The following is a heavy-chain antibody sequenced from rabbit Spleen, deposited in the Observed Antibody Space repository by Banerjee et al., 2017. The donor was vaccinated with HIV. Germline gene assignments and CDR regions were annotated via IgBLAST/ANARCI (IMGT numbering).Heavy chain of an antibody. V-gene: IGHV1S47*01. CDR3: VRDQAGDADYGPYYLNL. D-gene: IGHD2-1*01. Sequence: EQLVESGGGLVTPGGSLTLSCKASGIDFSNYGVTWVRQAPGKGLEWIGYIEPIFGNTYYANWVNGRFTISSHNAQNTLYLQLSSLTAADTATYFCVRDQAGDADYGPYYLNLWGQGTLVTVS. CDR2: IEPIFGNT. J-gene: IGHJ4*01. CDR1: GIDFSNYG.